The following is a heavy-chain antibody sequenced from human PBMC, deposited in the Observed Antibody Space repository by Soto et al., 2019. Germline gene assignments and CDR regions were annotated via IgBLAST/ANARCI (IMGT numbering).Heavy chain of an antibody. Sequence: GGSLRLSCAASGFPFSSYAMHWVRQAPGKGLEWVAVISYDGSNKYYADSVKGRFTISRDNSKNTLYLQMNSLRAEDTAVYYCATSSGSYYGNDAFDIWGQGTMVTVSS. D-gene: IGHD1-26*01. J-gene: IGHJ3*02. CDR3: ATSSGSYYGNDAFDI. CDR2: ISYDGSNK. CDR1: GFPFSSYA. V-gene: IGHV3-30-3*01.